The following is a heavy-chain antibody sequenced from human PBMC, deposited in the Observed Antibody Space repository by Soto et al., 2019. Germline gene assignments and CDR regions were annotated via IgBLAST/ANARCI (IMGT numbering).Heavy chain of an antibody. CDR1: GGSIISYY. J-gene: IGHJ4*02. CDR2: IYYSGST. CDR3: ARGAYGDLDFDY. D-gene: IGHD4-17*01. V-gene: IGHV4-59*01. Sequence: SXTRSLTCTVSGGSIISYYWSWIRQPPGKGLEWIGYIYYSGSTNYNPSLKSRVTISVDTSKNQFSLKLSSVTAADTAVYYCARGAYGDLDFDYWGQGTLVTVS.